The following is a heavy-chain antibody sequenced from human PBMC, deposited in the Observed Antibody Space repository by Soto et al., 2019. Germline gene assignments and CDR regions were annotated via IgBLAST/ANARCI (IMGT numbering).Heavy chain of an antibody. CDR2: INPSGGST. CDR3: ARDLESLRKWKTSLLGWSYGMDV. CDR1: GYTFTSYY. Sequence: GASVKVSCKASGYTFTSYYMHWVRQAPGQGLEWMGIINPSGGSTSYAQKFQGRVTMTRDTSTSTVYMELSSLRSEDTAVYYCARDLESLRKWKTSLLGWSYGMDVWGQGTTVTVSS. J-gene: IGHJ6*02. V-gene: IGHV1-46*01. D-gene: IGHD3-10*01.